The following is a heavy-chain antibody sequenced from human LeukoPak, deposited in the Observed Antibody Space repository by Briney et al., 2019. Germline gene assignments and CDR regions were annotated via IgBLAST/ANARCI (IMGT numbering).Heavy chain of an antibody. Sequence: GGSLRLSCAASGFTFSSYAMCWVRQAPGKGLEWVSAISGSGGSTYYADSVKGRFTISRDNSKNTLHLQMNSLRAEDTAVYYCARSIGSAFDYWGQGTLVTVSS. CDR2: ISGSGGST. V-gene: IGHV3-23*01. D-gene: IGHD1-26*01. CDR3: ARSIGSAFDY. J-gene: IGHJ4*02. CDR1: GFTFSSYA.